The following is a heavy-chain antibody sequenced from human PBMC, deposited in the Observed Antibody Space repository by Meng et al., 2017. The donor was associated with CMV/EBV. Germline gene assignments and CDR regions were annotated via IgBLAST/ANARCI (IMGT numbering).Heavy chain of an antibody. CDR3: ARVGEGYDFWSGYYTGNWFDP. D-gene: IGHD3-3*01. CDR1: GYSISSGYY. V-gene: IGHV4-38-2*02. J-gene: IGHJ5*02. CDR2: IYHSGST. Sequence: GSLRLSCTVSGYSISSGYYWGWIRQPPGKGLEWNGSIYHSGSTYYNPSLKSRVTISVDTSKNQFSLKLSSVTAADTAVYYCARVGEGYDFWSGYYTGNWFDPWGQGTLVTVSS.